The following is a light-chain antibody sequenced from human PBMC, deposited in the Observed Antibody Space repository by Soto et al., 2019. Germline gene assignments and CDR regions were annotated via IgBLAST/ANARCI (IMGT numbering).Light chain of an antibody. Sequence: QSVLFRTASVSGSPGQSITISCTGTNSDIGAYEYVSWYQQLPGKAPQLIIYEVSSRPSGVSNRFSGSKSGNTASLTISGLQAEDKADYFCGSYTGSSTRIFGTGTKVTVL. J-gene: IGLJ1*01. CDR1: NSDIGAYEY. V-gene: IGLV2-14*01. CDR3: GSYTGSSTRI. CDR2: EVS.